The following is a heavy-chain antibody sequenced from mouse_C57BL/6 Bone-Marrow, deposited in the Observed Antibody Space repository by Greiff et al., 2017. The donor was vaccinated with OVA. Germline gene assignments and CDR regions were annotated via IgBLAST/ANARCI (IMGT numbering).Heavy chain of an antibody. Sequence: VMLVESGPGLVQPSQSLSITCTVSGFSLTSYGVHWVRQSPGKGLEWLGVIWCGGSTDYNAAFISRLSISKDNSKSQVFFKMNSLQADDTAIYYCARNPYYSNYWYFDVWGTGTTVTVSS. CDR2: IWCGGST. CDR1: GFSLTSYG. CDR3: ARNPYYSNYWYFDV. V-gene: IGHV2-2*01. D-gene: IGHD2-5*01. J-gene: IGHJ1*03.